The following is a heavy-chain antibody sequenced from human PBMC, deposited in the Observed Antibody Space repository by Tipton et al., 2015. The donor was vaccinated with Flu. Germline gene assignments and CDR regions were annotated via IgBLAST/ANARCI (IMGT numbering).Heavy chain of an antibody. V-gene: IGHV4-31*02. CDR1: GGSISSGGYY. CDR2: IYYSGST. D-gene: IGHD5-18*01. Sequence: LRLSCTVSGGSISSGGYYWSWIRQHPGKGLEWIGYIYYSGSTYYNPSLKSRVTISVDTPKNQFSLKLSSVTAADTAVYYCARVGTGYSSWYFDLWGRGTLVTVSS. CDR3: ARVGTGYSSWYFDL. J-gene: IGHJ2*01.